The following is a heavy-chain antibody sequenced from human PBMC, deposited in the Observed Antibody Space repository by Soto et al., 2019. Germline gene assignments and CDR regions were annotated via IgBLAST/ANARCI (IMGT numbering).Heavy chain of an antibody. V-gene: IGHV1-46*03. CDR2: INPSGGST. CDR3: ARSRHSNPYYDILTGTLGDAFDI. CDR1: GYTFTRYY. Sequence: ASVKGSCKAAGYTFTRYYMHWVRQATGQGLEWKGIINPSGGSTSYAQKFQGRVTMTRDTSTSTVYMELSSLRSEDTAVYYCARSRHSNPYYDILTGTLGDAFDIWGQGTMVTVSS. D-gene: IGHD3-9*01. J-gene: IGHJ3*02.